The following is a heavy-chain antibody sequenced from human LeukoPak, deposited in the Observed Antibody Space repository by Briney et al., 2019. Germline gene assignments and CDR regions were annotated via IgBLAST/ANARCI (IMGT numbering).Heavy chain of an antibody. CDR3: ARGRGWYFYYGMDV. Sequence: ASVKVSCKASGYTFTSYDINWVRQATGQGLEWMGWMNPNSGDTGYAQKFQGRVTMTRNTSITTPYMELSSLRSEDTAVYYCARGRGWYFYYGMDVWGQGTTVTVSS. V-gene: IGHV1-8*01. CDR2: MNPNSGDT. CDR1: GYTFTSYD. D-gene: IGHD6-19*01. J-gene: IGHJ6*02.